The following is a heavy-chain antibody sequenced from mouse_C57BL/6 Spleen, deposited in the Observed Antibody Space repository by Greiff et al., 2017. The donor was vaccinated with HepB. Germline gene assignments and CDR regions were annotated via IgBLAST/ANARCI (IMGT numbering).Heavy chain of an antibody. V-gene: IGHV5-9-1*02. Sequence: EVKLMESGEGLVKPGGSLKLSCAASGFTFSSYAMSWVRQTPEKRLEWVAYISSGGDYIYYADTVKGRFTISRDNARNTLYLQMSSLKSEDTAMYYCTRGGYGRDWYFDVWGTGTTVTVSS. D-gene: IGHD2-2*01. CDR3: TRGGYGRDWYFDV. CDR2: ISSGGDYI. J-gene: IGHJ1*03. CDR1: GFTFSSYA.